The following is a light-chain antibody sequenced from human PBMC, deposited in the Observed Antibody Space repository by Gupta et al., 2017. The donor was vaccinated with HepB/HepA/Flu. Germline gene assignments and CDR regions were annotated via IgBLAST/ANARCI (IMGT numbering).Light chain of an antibody. CDR2: NAS. CDR3: QHYKSYAWT. J-gene: IGKJ1*01. CDR1: QGISIW. Sequence: DIQMSQSPSTLSASVGDRVTITCRVSQGISIWLAWYQLKPGKSPNLLIYNASTLENGVPSRFSGSGSGTEFTLTISSLQPDDFATYYCQHYKSYAWTFGQGTKVEIK. V-gene: IGKV1-5*03.